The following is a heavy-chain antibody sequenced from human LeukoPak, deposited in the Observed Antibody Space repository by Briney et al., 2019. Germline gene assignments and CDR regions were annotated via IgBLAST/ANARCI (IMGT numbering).Heavy chain of an antibody. J-gene: IGHJ3*02. CDR3: ARGSGYMAFDI. Sequence: PGGSLRLSCAASGFAFSSYDMHWVRQATGKGLEWVSAIGTAGDTYYPGSVKGRSTISRENAKNSLYLQMNSLRAGDTAVYYCARGSGYMAFDIWGQGTMVTVSS. V-gene: IGHV3-13*01. CDR1: GFAFSSYD. D-gene: IGHD3-3*01. CDR2: IGTAGDT.